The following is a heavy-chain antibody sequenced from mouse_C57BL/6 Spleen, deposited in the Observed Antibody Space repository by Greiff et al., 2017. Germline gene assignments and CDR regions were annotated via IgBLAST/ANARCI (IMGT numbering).Heavy chain of an antibody. CDR3: ARQDTGSWFAY. CDR1: GFTFSSYG. Sequence: EVKVVESGGDLVKPGGSLKLSCAASGFTFSSYGMSWVRQTPDKRLEWVANISSGGSYTYYPDSVKGRFTISRDNAKNTLYLQMSSLKSEDTAMSYCARQDTGSWFAYWGQGTLVTVSA. CDR2: ISSGGSYT. J-gene: IGHJ3*01. D-gene: IGHD4-1*01. V-gene: IGHV5-6*01.